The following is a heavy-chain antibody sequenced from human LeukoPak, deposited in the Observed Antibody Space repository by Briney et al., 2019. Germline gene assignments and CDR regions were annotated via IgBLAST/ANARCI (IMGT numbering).Heavy chain of an antibody. V-gene: IGHV3-30-3*01. Sequence: PGGSLRLSGAASGFTFSSYAMHWVRQAPGKGLEWVAVISYDGSNKYYADSVKGRFTISRDNSKNTLYLQMNSLRAEDTAVYYCARDPADCSSTSCYVTLYYYYGMDVWGQGTTVTVSS. CDR3: ARDPADCSSTSCYVTLYYYYGMDV. D-gene: IGHD2-2*01. CDR1: GFTFSSYA. J-gene: IGHJ6*02. CDR2: ISYDGSNK.